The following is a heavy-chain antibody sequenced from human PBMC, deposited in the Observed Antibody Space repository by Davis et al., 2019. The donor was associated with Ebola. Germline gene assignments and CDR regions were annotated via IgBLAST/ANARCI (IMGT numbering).Heavy chain of an antibody. J-gene: IGHJ5*02. Sequence: SETLSFTCTVSGGSISSYYWSWIRQPPGKGLEWIGYIYYSGSTNYNPSLKSRVTISVDTSKNQFSLKLSSVTAADTAVYYCARDGRYFDWLFHSVSGWFDPWGQGTLVTVSS. CDR2: IYYSGST. D-gene: IGHD3-9*01. CDR3: ARDGRYFDWLFHSVSGWFDP. CDR1: GGSISSYY. V-gene: IGHV4-59*12.